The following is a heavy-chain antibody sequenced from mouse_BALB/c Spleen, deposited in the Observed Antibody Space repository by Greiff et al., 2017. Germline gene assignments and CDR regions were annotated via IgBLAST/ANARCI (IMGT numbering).Heavy chain of an antibody. D-gene: IGHD2-10*02. J-gene: IGHJ3*01. CDR1: GFTFNTYA. Sequence: EVNVVESGGGLVQPKGSLKLSCAASGFTFNTYAMNWVRQAPGKGLEWVARIRSKSNNYATYYADSVKDRFTISRDDSQSMLYLQMNNLKTEDTAMYYCVRLEYGNYRFAYWGQGTLVTVSA. V-gene: IGHV10-1*02. CDR2: IRSKSNNYAT. CDR3: VRLEYGNYRFAY.